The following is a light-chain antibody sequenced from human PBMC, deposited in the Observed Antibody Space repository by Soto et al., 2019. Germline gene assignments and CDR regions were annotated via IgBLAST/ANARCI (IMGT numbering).Light chain of an antibody. CDR3: LQANSFPPT. CDR2: AAS. V-gene: IGKV1-12*01. J-gene: IGKJ4*01. Sequence: DIKMTQSPATLSGSVGDRVTITCRASQTISSWLAWYQQKPGKAPKLLIYAASSLQSGVPSRFGGSGSGTDFTLTISSLQPEDFATYYCLQANSFPPTFGGGTKVDIK. CDR1: QTISSW.